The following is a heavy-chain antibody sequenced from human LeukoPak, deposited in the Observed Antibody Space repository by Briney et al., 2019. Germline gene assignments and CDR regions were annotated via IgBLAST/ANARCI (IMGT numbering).Heavy chain of an antibody. V-gene: IGHV3-43*02. CDR3: AKDKGDGYSTGYFDY. J-gene: IGHJ4*02. D-gene: IGHD5-24*01. CDR1: GFTFDDYA. CDR2: ISGDGGST. Sequence: PGGSLRLSCAASGFTFDDYAMHWARQAPGKGLEWVSLISGDGGSTYYADSVKGRFTISRDNSKNSLYLQMNSLRTEDTALYYCAKDKGDGYSTGYFDYWGQGTLVTVSS.